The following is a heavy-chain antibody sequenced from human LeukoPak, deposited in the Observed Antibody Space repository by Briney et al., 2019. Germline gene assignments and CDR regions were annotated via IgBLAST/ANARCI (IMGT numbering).Heavy chain of an antibody. D-gene: IGHD5-12*01. J-gene: IGHJ4*02. V-gene: IGHV4-38-2*01. Sequence: SETPSLTCAVSGYSISSGYYWGWVRQPPGKGLEWIGSMYHSGSTYYNPSLKSRVTISLDTSKNQFSLKLSSVTAADTAVYYRARLAQGGSKTYYFDYWGQGTLVTVSS. CDR1: GYSISSGYY. CDR3: ARLAQGGSKTYYFDY. CDR2: MYHSGST.